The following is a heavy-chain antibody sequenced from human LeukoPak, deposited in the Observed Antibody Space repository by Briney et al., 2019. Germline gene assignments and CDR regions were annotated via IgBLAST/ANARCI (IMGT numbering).Heavy chain of an antibody. D-gene: IGHD2-8*01. Sequence: GRSLRLSCAASGLTFSNYVMHWVRQAPGKGLEWVAVTWYDGSNKYYADSVKGRFTISRDNSKNTLYLQMNSLRAEDTAVYYCARDRCSHGVCYKDYWGQGTLVTVSS. J-gene: IGHJ4*02. CDR3: ARDRCSHGVCYKDY. CDR1: GLTFSNYV. CDR2: TWYDGSNK. V-gene: IGHV3-33*01.